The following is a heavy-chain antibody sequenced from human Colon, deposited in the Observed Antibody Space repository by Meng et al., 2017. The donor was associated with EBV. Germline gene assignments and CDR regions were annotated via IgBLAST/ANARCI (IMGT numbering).Heavy chain of an antibody. Sequence: QVQLQPWGAGPLKPSXXLSLTCAVNGGSLSGAYWNWSRQPPGKGLEWIGEIIPGGSPSYNPSLKSRVTISIDTSKNQLSLMLSSVTAADTAVYYCARRPTGIDYWGQGTLVTVSS. V-gene: IGHV4-34*12. D-gene: IGHD2-8*02. CDR1: GGSLSGAY. CDR2: IIPGGSP. CDR3: ARRPTGIDY. J-gene: IGHJ4*02.